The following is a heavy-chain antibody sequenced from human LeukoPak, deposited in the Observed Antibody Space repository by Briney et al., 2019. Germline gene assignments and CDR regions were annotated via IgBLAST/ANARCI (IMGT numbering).Heavy chain of an antibody. Sequence: SETLSLTCAVYGGSFSGYYWSWIRQPPGKGLEWIGEINHSGSTNYNPSLKSRATISVDTSKNQFSLKLSSVTAADTAVYYCARSPDYGDYSNWFDPWGQGTLVTVSS. D-gene: IGHD4-17*01. CDR1: GGSFSGYY. CDR3: ARSPDYGDYSNWFDP. J-gene: IGHJ5*02. V-gene: IGHV4-34*01. CDR2: INHSGST.